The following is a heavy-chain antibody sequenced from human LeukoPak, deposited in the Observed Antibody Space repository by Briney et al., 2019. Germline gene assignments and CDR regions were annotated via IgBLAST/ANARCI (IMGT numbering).Heavy chain of an antibody. D-gene: IGHD3-10*01. J-gene: IGHJ4*02. CDR2: IRYDGSNK. CDR3: ARGLNSGRDY. Sequence: PGGSLRLSCAASGFTFSNYGMHWVRQAPGKGLEWVAFIRYDGSNKYYADSVKGRFAISRDNSKNTLYLQMNSLRAEDTAVYYCARGLNSGRDYWGQGTLVTVSS. CDR1: GFTFSNYG. V-gene: IGHV3-30*02.